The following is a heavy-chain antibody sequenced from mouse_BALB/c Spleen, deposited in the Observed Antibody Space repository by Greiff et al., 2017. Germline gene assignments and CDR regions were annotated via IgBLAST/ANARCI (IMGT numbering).Heavy chain of an antibody. V-gene: IGHV10-3*03. CDR3: VREGLWSYAMDY. D-gene: IGHD6-2*01. CDR1: GFTFNTYA. Sequence: EVKLVESGGGLVQPKGSLKLSCAASGFTFNTYAMHWVCQAPGKGLEWVARIRSKSNNYATYYADSVKDRFTISRDDSQSMLYLQMNNLKTEDTAMYYCVREGLWSYAMDYWGQGTSVTVSS. J-gene: IGHJ4*01. CDR2: IRSKSNNYAT.